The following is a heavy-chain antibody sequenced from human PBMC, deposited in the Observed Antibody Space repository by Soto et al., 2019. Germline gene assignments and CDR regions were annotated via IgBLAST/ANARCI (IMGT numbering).Heavy chain of an antibody. CDR2: IIPIFGTA. J-gene: IGHJ2*01. Sequence: QVQLVQSGAEVKKPGSSVKVSCKASGGPFSSYAISWVRQAPGQGLEWMGGIIPIFGTANYAQKFQGRVTNTADESRSTACMELSSLRSDDTAVYYCASEPYGGNGVDWYFDLWGRGTLVTVSS. V-gene: IGHV1-69*12. CDR1: GGPFSSYA. CDR3: ASEPYGGNGVDWYFDL. D-gene: IGHD4-17*01.